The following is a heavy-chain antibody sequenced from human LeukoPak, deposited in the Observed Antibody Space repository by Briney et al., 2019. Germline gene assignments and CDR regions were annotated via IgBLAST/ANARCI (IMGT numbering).Heavy chain of an antibody. CDR3: ARDLLDEGYYFDY. CDR2: IRQDGNEI. V-gene: IGHV3-7*01. Sequence: PGGSLRLSCAASGFSFRNSWMSWVRQAPGKGLEWVANIRQDGNEIYYMDSVKGRFTISRDNAKKSLYLQMNLLRAEDTAVYYCARDLLDEGYYFDYWGQGTLVTVSS. CDR1: GFSFRNSW. D-gene: IGHD1-1*01. J-gene: IGHJ4*02.